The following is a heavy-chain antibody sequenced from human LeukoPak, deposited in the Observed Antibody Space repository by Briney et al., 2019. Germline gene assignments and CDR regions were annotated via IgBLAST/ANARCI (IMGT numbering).Heavy chain of an antibody. Sequence: GRSLRLSCAASTFTFSTYAMHWVRQAPGKGLEWVALISYDGSNKYYIDSVKGRFTISRDNPKNTLYLQMNSLRAEDTAVYYCAREYRPAGDYYGMDVWGQGTTVTVSS. V-gene: IGHV3-30-3*01. CDR3: AREYRPAGDYYGMDV. D-gene: IGHD3-16*02. CDR2: ISYDGSNK. CDR1: TFTFSTYA. J-gene: IGHJ6*02.